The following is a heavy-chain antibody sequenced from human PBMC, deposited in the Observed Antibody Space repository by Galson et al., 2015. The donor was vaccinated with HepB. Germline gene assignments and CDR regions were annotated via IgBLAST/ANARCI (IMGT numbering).Heavy chain of an antibody. Sequence: SLRLSCAASGFTFSNYGMSWVRQAPGKGLECAAAISRAGDTSDYAESVKGRFTVPRDSSKSTLYLQMNGLRAEDTARYYCVRGTTAPDYWAQGTLVTVSS. CDR2: ISRAGDTS. CDR1: GFTFSNYG. J-gene: IGHJ4*02. D-gene: IGHD2/OR15-2a*01. CDR3: VRGTTAPDY. V-gene: IGHV3-23*01.